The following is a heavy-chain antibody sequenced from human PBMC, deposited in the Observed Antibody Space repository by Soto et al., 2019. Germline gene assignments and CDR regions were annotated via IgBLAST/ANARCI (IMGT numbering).Heavy chain of an antibody. CDR2: IIPIFGTA. CDR1: GGTFSSYA. J-gene: IGHJ4*02. V-gene: IGHV1-69*12. D-gene: IGHD2-15*01. CDR3: ATPTRGCSGGSCYPPAFDY. Sequence: QVQLVQSGAEVKKPGSSVKVSCKASGGTFSSYAISWVRQAPGQGLEWMGGIIPIFGTANYAQKFQGRVTITADESTSTAYMELSSLTSEDTAVYYGATPTRGCSGGSCYPPAFDYWGQGTLVSFSS.